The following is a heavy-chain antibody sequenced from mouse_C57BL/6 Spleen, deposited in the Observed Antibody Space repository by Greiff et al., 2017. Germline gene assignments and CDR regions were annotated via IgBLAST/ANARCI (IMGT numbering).Heavy chain of an antibody. V-gene: IGHV3-6*01. CDR1: GYSITSGYY. CDR2: ISYDGSN. CDR3: ARGLGAY. Sequence: VQLQQSGPGLVKPSQSLSITCSASGYSITSGYYRNWIRQFPGNKLEWMGYISYDGSNNFNPSLKNRIPINRNKSKSQSFLKLKSVTTDDTATYYCARGLGAYWGQGTLVTVSA. J-gene: IGHJ3*01.